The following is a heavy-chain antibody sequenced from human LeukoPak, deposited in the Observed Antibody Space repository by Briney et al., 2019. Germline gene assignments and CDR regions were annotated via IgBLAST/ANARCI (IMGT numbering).Heavy chain of an antibody. D-gene: IGHD6-13*01. CDR3: ARAHGGYSSSRNTILYYFDY. V-gene: IGHV3-21*01. CDR2: ISSSSSYI. J-gene: IGHJ4*02. Sequence: GGSLRLSCAASGFTFSSYSMNWVRQAPGKGLEWVSSISSSSSYIYYADSVEGRFTISRDNAKNSLYLQMNSLRAEDTAVYYCARAHGGYSSSRNTILYYFDYWGQGTLVTVSS. CDR1: GFTFSSYS.